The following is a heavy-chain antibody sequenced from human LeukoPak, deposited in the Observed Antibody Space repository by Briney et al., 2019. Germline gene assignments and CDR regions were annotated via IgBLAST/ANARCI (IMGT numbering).Heavy chain of an antibody. D-gene: IGHD2-2*01. J-gene: IGHJ4*02. V-gene: IGHV3-30*02. CDR3: AKDVPAAYFDY. Sequence: PGGSLRLSCAASGFNFSNYAMRWVRQAPGKGLGWVAFIRSDGGIKYYADSVKGRFTISRDNSKNTLYLQVNSLRAEDTAVYFCAKDVPAAYFDYWGQGTLVTVSS. CDR2: IRSDGGIK. CDR1: GFNFSNYA.